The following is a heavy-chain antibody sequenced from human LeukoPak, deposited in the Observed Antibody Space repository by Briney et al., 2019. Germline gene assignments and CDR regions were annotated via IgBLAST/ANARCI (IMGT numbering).Heavy chain of an antibody. CDR2: INPNSGGT. J-gene: IGHJ5*01. CDR1: GYTFTGYY. CDR3: ARAGGNSWFDP. Sequence: ASVKVSCKASGYTFTGYYMHWVRQAPGQGLEWMGWINPNSGGTNYAQKFQGRVTMTRDTSISTAYMELTSLRSDDTAIYYCARAGGNSWFDPWGQGTLVTVSS. V-gene: IGHV1-2*02. D-gene: IGHD3-16*01.